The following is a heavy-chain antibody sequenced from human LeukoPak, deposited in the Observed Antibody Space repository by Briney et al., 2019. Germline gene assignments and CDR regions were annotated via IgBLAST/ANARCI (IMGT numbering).Heavy chain of an antibody. D-gene: IGHD4/OR15-4a*01. Sequence: GGSLRLSCVASAFTFSDSYMTWIRQAPGKGLEWVSYISSGGTTIYYGDSVKGRFTISRDNAKNSLYLQMNSLRAEDTAVYYCVRGPNTWFDPWGQGTLVTVSS. V-gene: IGHV3-11*01. J-gene: IGHJ5*02. CDR1: AFTFSDSY. CDR2: ISSGGTTI. CDR3: VRGPNTWFDP.